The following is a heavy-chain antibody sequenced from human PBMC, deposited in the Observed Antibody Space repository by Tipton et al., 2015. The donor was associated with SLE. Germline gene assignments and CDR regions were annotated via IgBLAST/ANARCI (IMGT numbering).Heavy chain of an antibody. D-gene: IGHD3-3*01. CDR2: ISSNGGST. Sequence: SLRLSCSASGFTFSSYAMHWVRQAPGKGLEYVSAISSNGGSTYYVDSVKGRFTISRDNSKNTLYLQMSSLRAEDTAVYYCVKGLGISGDYDFWSGRPFDPWGQGTLVTVSS. CDR1: GFTFSSYA. CDR3: VKGLGISGDYDFWSGRPFDP. J-gene: IGHJ5*02. V-gene: IGHV3-64D*09.